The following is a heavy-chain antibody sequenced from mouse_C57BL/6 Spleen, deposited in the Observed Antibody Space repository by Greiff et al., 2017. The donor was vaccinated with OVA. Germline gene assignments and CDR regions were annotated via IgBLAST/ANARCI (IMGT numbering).Heavy chain of an antibody. Sequence: VQLQQSGPELVKPGDSVKISCKASGYSFTGYFMNWVMQSHGKSLEWIGRINPYNGDTFYNQKFKGKATLTVDKSSSTAHMELRSLTSEDSAVYYCARSLTTGQAWFAYWGQGTLVTVSA. V-gene: IGHV1-20*01. D-gene: IGHD2-12*01. CDR3: ARSLTTGQAWFAY. CDR1: GYSFTGYF. J-gene: IGHJ3*01. CDR2: INPYNGDT.